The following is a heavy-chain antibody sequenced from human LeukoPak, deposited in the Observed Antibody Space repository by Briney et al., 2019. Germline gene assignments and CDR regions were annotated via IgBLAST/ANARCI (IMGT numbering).Heavy chain of an antibody. J-gene: IGHJ6*03. D-gene: IGHD6-6*01. V-gene: IGHV4-34*01. Sequence: SETLSLTCAIYGGSFSGYYWSWIRQPPGKGLEWIGEINHSGSTNYNPSLKSRLTISVDTSKNQFSLKLSSVTAADTAVYYCARRAGRGSSSGSLSQTGFYYYYYMDVWGKGTTVTVSS. CDR2: INHSGST. CDR1: GGSFSGYY. CDR3: ARRAGRGSSSGSLSQTGFYYYYYMDV.